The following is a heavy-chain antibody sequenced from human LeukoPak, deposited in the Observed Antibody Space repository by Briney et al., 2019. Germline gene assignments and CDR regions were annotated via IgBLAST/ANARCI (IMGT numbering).Heavy chain of an antibody. J-gene: IGHJ6*03. CDR3: ARGGDYDRKYHYMDV. V-gene: IGHV3-33*01. Sequence: GGSLRLSCAASGFTFSSYGMHWVRQAPGKGLEWVAVIWYDGSNKYYADSVKGRFTISRDNSKNTLYLQMNSLRAEDTAVYYCARGGDYDRKYHYMDVWGKGTTVTVSS. CDR1: GFTFSSYG. CDR2: IWYDGSNK. D-gene: IGHD2-21*02.